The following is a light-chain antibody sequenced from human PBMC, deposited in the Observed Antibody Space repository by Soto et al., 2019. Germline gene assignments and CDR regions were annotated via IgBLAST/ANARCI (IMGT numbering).Light chain of an antibody. CDR3: QQSYSTLWT. CDR1: QSVSST. V-gene: IGKV1-39*01. J-gene: IGKJ1*01. Sequence: MTQSPATLSVSPGERATLSCRAGQSVSSTLAWYQQKPGKAPKLLIYAASSLQSGVPSRFSGSGSGTDFTLTISSLQPEDFATYYCQQSYSTLWTFGQGTKVDIK. CDR2: AAS.